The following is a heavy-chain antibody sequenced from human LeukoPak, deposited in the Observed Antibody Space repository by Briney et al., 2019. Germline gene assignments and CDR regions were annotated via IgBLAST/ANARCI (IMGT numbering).Heavy chain of an antibody. J-gene: IGHJ4*02. CDR1: GFTFSSFS. CDR2: IKQDGSEK. Sequence: GGSLRLSCAASGFTFSSFSMSWVRQAPGKGLEWVANIKQDGSEKYYVDSVKGRFTISRDNAKNSLYLRMNSLRAEDTAVYYCARGYGGVYYFDYWGQGTLVTVSS. V-gene: IGHV3-7*01. D-gene: IGHD4-23*01. CDR3: ARGYGGVYYFDY.